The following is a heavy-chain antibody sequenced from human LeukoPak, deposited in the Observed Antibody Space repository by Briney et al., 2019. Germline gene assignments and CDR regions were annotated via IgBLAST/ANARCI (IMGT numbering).Heavy chain of an antibody. CDR3: ARGGPDSSDYSSLFDY. V-gene: IGHV3-74*01. D-gene: IGHD3-22*01. CDR2: MNSDGSST. CDR1: GFTFRDYW. Sequence: PGGSLRLSCAASGFTFRDYWMHWVRQVPGKGLVWVSRMNSDGSSTTYADSVKGRFTISRDNGKNTLYLQMNSLRAEDTAVYYCARGGPDSSDYSSLFDYWGRGILVTVSS. J-gene: IGHJ4*02.